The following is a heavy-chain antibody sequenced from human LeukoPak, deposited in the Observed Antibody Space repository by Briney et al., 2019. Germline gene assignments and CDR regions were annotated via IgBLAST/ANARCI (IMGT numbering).Heavy chain of an antibody. V-gene: IGHV1-24*01. J-gene: IGHJ5*02. CDR2: FDPEDGET. CDR1: GYTLTDLS. D-gene: IGHD3-3*01. Sequence: ASVKVSCKVAGYTLTDLSMHWVRQAPGKGLEWLGGFDPEDGETIYAHKFPGRGTMTEDTSTDTAYMEQSSLRSEDTAVYYCATASGGRGQLRFLSNWFDPWGQGTLVTVSS. CDR3: ATASGGRGQLRFLSNWFDP.